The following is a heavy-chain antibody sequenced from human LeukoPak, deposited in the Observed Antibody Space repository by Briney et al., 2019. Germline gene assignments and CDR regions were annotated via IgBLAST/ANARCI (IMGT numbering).Heavy chain of an antibody. V-gene: IGHV3-23*01. CDR3: AKDRSSSYGDYVCDS. D-gene: IGHD4-17*01. J-gene: IGHJ5*01. Sequence: GGSLRLSCGASGFTFSIYAMSWVRQAPGKGLEWVSTISGSGGSPFYADSVKGRFTISRGNSKSTLYLQMNSLRAEDTAVYYCAKDRSSSYGDYVCDSWGQGTLVTVSS. CDR2: ISGSGGSP. CDR1: GFTFSIYA.